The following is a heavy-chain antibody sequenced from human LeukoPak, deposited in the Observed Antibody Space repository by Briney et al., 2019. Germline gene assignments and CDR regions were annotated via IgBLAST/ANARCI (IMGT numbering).Heavy chain of an antibody. V-gene: IGHV4-59*01. D-gene: IGHD3-10*01. CDR1: GGSISSYY. CDR3: ARSFTSGSYYKWGEFDK. J-gene: IGHJ4*02. Sequence: SETLSLTCSVSGGSISSYYWSWIRQPPGKGLEWIGYVYYTGNTNYNPSLGSRATISVDTSKNQFSLKLRPVTAADTAVYYCARSFTSGSYYKWGEFDKWGQGTLVTVSS. CDR2: VYYTGNT.